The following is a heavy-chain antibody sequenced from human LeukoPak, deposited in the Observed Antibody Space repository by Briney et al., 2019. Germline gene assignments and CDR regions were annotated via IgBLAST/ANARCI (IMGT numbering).Heavy chain of an antibody. Sequence: GGSLRLSCAASGFTVSSNYMSWVRQAPGKGLEWVAVISYDGSNKYYADSVKGRFTISRDNSKNTLYLQMNSLRAEDTAVYYCASPGSGWHFWGQGTLVTVSS. V-gene: IGHV3-30*03. CDR3: ASPGSGWHF. J-gene: IGHJ4*02. CDR2: ISYDGSNK. D-gene: IGHD6-19*01. CDR1: GFTVSSNY.